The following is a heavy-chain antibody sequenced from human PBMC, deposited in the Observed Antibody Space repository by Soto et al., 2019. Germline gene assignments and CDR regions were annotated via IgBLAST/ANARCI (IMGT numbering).Heavy chain of an antibody. CDR3: ATNFTVSGGHYGSLNYYYGMDV. CDR2: ISYDGILK. D-gene: IGHD3-10*01. V-gene: IGHV3-30*03. Sequence: AGGSLRLSCAASGFTFSDFGMHWVRQAPGKGLEWVAIISYDGILKYYADSVKGRFTISRDTSKGAVYLQMNSLTPEDTAVYYCATNFTVSGGHYGSLNYYYGMDVWGQGTTVTVSS. J-gene: IGHJ6*02. CDR1: GFTFSDFG.